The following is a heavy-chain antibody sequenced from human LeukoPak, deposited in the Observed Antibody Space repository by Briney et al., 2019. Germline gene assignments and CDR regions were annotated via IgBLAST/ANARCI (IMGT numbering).Heavy chain of an antibody. CDR1: GGSISSYY. CDR3: ARYVNCDFWSGYPNYYYYYMDV. D-gene: IGHD3-3*01. Sequence: PSETLSLTCTVSGGSISSYYWSWIRQPPGKGLEWVGYIYYSGSTNYNPSLKSRDTISVDTSKNQFSLKLSSVPAADTAVYYCARYVNCDFWSGYPNYYYYYMDVWGKGTTVTVSS. J-gene: IGHJ6*03. V-gene: IGHV4-59*01. CDR2: IYYSGST.